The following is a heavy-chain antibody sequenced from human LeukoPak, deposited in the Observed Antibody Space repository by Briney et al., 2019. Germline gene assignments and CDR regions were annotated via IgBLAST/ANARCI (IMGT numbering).Heavy chain of an antibody. CDR1: GFTFSSYW. D-gene: IGHD3-22*01. V-gene: IGHV3-74*01. CDR3: ARGTDSSGYYDAPDFDY. Sequence: GGSLRLSCAASGFTFSSYWMHWVRQAPGKGLVWVSRINSDGSSTSYADSVKGRLTISRDNAKNSLYLQMNSLRAGDTAVYYCARGTDSSGYYDAPDFDYWGQGTRDRVSS. CDR2: INSDGSST. J-gene: IGHJ4*02.